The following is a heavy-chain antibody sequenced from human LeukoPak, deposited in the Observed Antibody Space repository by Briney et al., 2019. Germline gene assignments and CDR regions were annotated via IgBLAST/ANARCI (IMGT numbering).Heavy chain of an antibody. V-gene: IGHV3-23*01. CDR1: GFTFSRYV. D-gene: IGHD5-18*01. J-gene: IGHJ2*01. CDR3: AKDTASSWWYFDL. CDR2: ISGSGGST. Sequence: GGTLRLSCAASGFTFSRYVMSWVRQAPGMGLEWVSTISGSGGSTYYADSVKGRFTISRDNSKNTLYLQMNSLRAEDTAVYYCAKDTASSWWYFDLWGRGTLVTVSS.